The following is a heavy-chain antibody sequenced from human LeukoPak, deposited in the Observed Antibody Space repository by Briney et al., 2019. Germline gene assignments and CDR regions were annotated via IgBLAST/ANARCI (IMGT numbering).Heavy chain of an antibody. J-gene: IGHJ4*02. Sequence: SGGSLRLSCAASGFSFSSYWMHWVRQAPGKGLVWVSRINSDGSSTSYADSVKGRFTISRDNAKNTLYLQMNSLRAEDTAAYYCARGFGYDNIVTYWGQGTLVTVSS. CDR3: ARGFGYDNIVTY. CDR1: GFSFSSYW. V-gene: IGHV3-74*01. CDR2: INSDGSST. D-gene: IGHD5-12*01.